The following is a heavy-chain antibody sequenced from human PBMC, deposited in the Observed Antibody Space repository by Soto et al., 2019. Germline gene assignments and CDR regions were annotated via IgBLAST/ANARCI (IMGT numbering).Heavy chain of an antibody. D-gene: IGHD1-1*01. J-gene: IGHJ3*02. CDR1: GDSVKSGAYY. V-gene: IGHV4-61*03. CDR3: ARGRELELPGAYDI. CDR2: MSYGGST. Sequence: QVQLQESGPGLVRPSETLSLTCTVSGDSVKSGAYYWTWLRQSPGKGLEWIGYMSYGGSTNYNPSLQSRVTISGDTSKKHFSPDLRSVTAADTAVYYCARGRELELPGAYDIWGQGTKVTVSS.